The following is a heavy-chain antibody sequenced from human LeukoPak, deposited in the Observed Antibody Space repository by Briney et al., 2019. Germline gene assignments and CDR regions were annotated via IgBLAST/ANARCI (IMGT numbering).Heavy chain of an antibody. CDR1: GGSISSYY. J-gene: IGHJ3*02. D-gene: IGHD3-22*01. CDR3: AKVSMIVVVGAFDI. CDR2: IYYSGST. V-gene: IGHV4-59*01. Sequence: SETLSLTCTVSGGSISSYYWSWIRQPPGKGLEWIGYIYYSGSTNYNPSLKSRVTISVDTSKNQFSLKLSSVTAADTAVYYCAKVSMIVVVGAFDIWGQGTMVTVSS.